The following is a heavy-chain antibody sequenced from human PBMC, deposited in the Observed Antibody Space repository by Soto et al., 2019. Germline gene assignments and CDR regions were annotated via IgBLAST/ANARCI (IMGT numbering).Heavy chain of an antibody. D-gene: IGHD2-8*01. CDR1: GLIFSSYA. J-gene: IGHJ6*02. Sequence: PGGSPGLSCASSGLIFSSYAMSWSRQAQGKGLEWVSAISGSGTTAYYADSVKGRFTISRDNSKNTLYLQMNSLRGEDTAVYYCARDLRCNNGVCSPYYYYALDVWGQGTTVTVSS. CDR3: ARDLRCNNGVCSPYYYYALDV. CDR2: ISGSGTTA. V-gene: IGHV3-23*01.